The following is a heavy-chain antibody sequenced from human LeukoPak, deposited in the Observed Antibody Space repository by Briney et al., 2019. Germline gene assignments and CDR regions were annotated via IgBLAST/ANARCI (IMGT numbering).Heavy chain of an antibody. CDR3: AKGAHSYAHAHFDY. J-gene: IGHJ4*02. V-gene: IGHV3-23*01. CDR2: ISGSGDST. D-gene: IGHD5-18*01. CDR1: GFTFSTYA. Sequence: GGSLRLSCAASGFTFSTYAVNWVRQAPGKGLEWVSTISGSGDSTYYADSVKGRFTISRDNSKNTLYLQMNSLRAEDTAVYYCAKGAHSYAHAHFDYWGQGTLVTVSP.